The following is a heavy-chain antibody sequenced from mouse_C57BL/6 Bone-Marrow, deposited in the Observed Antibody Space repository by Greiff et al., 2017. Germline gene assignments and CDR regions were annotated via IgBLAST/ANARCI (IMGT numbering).Heavy chain of an antibody. CDR1: GYSITSGYY. Sequence: ESGPGLVKPSQSLSLTCSVTGYSITSGYYWNWIRQFPGNKLEWMGYISYDGSNNYNPSLKNRISITRDTSKNQFFLKLNSVTTEDTATYYCARGWLLRLFYAMDYWGQGTSVTVSS. CDR2: ISYDGSN. J-gene: IGHJ4*01. V-gene: IGHV3-6*01. D-gene: IGHD2-3*01. CDR3: ARGWLLRLFYAMDY.